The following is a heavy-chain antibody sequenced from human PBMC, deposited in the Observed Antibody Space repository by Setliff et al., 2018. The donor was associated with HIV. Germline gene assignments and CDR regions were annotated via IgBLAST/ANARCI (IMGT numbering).Heavy chain of an antibody. Sequence: PSETLSLTCTVSGGSISSYYWSWIRQPPRKGLEWIGYIYPIGSPDYPSGNTVYNPSFRSRVTLSLDTSKNQFSLKLTSVTAADAAVYYCTGDYNSGSHRFDYWGQGTPVTV. D-gene: IGHD3-10*01. CDR1: GGSISSYY. CDR2: IYPIGSPDYPSGNT. J-gene: IGHJ4*02. V-gene: IGHV4-4*08. CDR3: TGDYNSGSHRFDY.